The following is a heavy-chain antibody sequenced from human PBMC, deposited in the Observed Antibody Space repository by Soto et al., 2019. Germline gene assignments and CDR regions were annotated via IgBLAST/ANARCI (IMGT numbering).Heavy chain of an antibody. J-gene: IGHJ6*02. Sequence: ASVKVSCKASGYTFTSYYMHWVRQAPGQGLEWMGIINPSGGSTSYAQKFQGRVTMTRDTSTSTVYMELSSLRSEDTAVYYCASHFYSSGWLQHYYYYGMDVWGHGTPVTVSS. V-gene: IGHV1-46*01. CDR2: INPSGGST. D-gene: IGHD6-19*01. CDR3: ASHFYSSGWLQHYYYYGMDV. CDR1: GYTFTSYY.